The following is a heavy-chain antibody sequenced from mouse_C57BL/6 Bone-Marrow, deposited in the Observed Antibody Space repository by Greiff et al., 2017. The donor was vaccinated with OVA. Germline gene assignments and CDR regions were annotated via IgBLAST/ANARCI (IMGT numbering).Heavy chain of an antibody. CDR3: AIQDSNYYGSRRYFDY. CDR1: GYTFTSYW. CDR2: IYPGSGST. V-gene: IGHV1-55*01. D-gene: IGHD1-1*01. Sequence: VQLQQPGAELVKPGASVKMSCKASGYTFTSYWITWVKQRPGQGLEWIGDIYPGSGSTNYNEKFKSKATLTVDTSSSTAYMQLRSLTSEDSAVYYCAIQDSNYYGSRRYFDYWGQGTTLTVSS. J-gene: IGHJ2*01.